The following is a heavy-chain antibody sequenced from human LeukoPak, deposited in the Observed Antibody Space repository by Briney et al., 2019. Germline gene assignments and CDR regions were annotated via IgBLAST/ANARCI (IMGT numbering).Heavy chain of an antibody. CDR1: GGTFSSYA. CDR2: IIPIFGTA. V-gene: IGHV1-69*01. Sequence: SVKVSCKASGGTFSSYAISWVRQAPGQGLEWMGGIIPIFGTANYAQKFQGRVTIIADESTSTAYMELSSLRSEDTAVYYCARDRCSSTSCYVSYHYYYYMDVWGKGTTVTVSS. J-gene: IGHJ6*03. CDR3: ARDRCSSTSCYVSYHYYYYMDV. D-gene: IGHD2-2*01.